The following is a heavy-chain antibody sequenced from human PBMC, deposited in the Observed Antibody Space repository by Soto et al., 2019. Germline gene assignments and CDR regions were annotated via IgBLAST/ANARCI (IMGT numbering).Heavy chain of an antibody. CDR2: LSGSGDRT. CDR1: GFTFSNYA. Sequence: EAQLLECGGDWVQPGGSLRLSCAAYGFTFSNYAMSWVRQAPGKGLEWVSALSGSGDRTYYSDSVKARFTISRDNSKHTLYLQMNSLAADDPAVYYCASAGSSSGSLFCSHGMDVCGQGTTITVSS. D-gene: IGHD6-6*01. V-gene: IGHV3-23*01. J-gene: IGHJ6*02. CDR3: ASAGSSSGSLFCSHGMDV.